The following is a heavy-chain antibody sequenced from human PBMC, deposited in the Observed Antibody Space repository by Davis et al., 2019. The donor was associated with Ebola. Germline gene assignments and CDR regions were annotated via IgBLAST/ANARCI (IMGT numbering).Heavy chain of an antibody. V-gene: IGHV4-59*13. CDR3: ARGMTTFDY. Sequence: SETLSLTCTVSGGSISSYSWNWIRQPPGKGLEWIGYIHYSGSTNYNPSLKSRVTTSVDTSKNQFSLKLSSVTAADTAVYYCARGMTTFDYWGQGTLVTVSS. CDR1: GGSISSYS. CDR2: IHYSGST. D-gene: IGHD4-17*01. J-gene: IGHJ4*02.